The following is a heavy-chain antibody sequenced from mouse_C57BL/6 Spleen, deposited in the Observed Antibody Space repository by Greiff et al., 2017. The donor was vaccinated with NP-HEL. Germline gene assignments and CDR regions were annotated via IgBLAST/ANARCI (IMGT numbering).Heavy chain of an antibody. V-gene: IGHV1-64*01. CDR1: GYTFTSYW. CDR3: ARLDYGSSYAD. Sequence: QVQLQQPGAELVKPGASVKLSCKASGYTFTSYWMHWVKQRPGQGLEWIGMIHPNSGSTNYNEKFKSKATLTVDKSSSTAYMQLSSLTSEDSAVYYCARLDYGSSYADWGQGTLDTVSA. D-gene: IGHD1-1*01. J-gene: IGHJ3*01. CDR2: IHPNSGST.